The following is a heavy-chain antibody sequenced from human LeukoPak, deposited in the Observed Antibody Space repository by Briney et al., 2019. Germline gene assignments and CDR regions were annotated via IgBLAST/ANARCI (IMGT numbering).Heavy chain of an antibody. CDR3: AKDSLDTAMVRRAFDI. V-gene: IGHV3-23*01. D-gene: IGHD5-18*01. CDR1: GFTFSSYA. J-gene: IGHJ3*02. CDR2: ISGSGGST. Sequence: GGSLRLSCAASGFTFSSYAMSWVRQAPGKGLEWVSAISGSGGSTYYADSVKGRFTISRDNSKNTLYLQMNSLRAEDTAVYYCAKDSLDTAMVRRAFDIWGQGTMVTVSS.